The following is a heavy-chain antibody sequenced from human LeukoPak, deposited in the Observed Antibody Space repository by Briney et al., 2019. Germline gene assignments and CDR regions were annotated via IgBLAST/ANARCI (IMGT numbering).Heavy chain of an antibody. CDR2: IYYSGST. J-gene: IGHJ4*02. CDR3: ARASTGMIVVVNKTPHFDY. D-gene: IGHD3-22*01. V-gene: IGHV4-39*07. Sequence: SKTLSLTCTVSGGSISSSSYYWGWIRQPPGKGLEWIGSIYYSGSTYYNPSLKSRVTISVDTSKNQFSLKLSSVTAADTAVYYCARASTGMIVVVNKTPHFDYWGQGTLVTVSS. CDR1: GGSISSSSYY.